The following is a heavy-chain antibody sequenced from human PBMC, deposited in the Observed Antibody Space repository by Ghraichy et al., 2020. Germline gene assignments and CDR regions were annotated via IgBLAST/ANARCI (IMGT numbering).Heavy chain of an antibody. Sequence: SETLSLTCSVSGGSISRYYWNWVRQTAGKGLEWIGRIYSSGSINLNPSLKSRVTMSLDTSKKQFSLKLSSVTAADTAVYYCASLYYDFWSDDGYQMDVWGQGITVTISS. CDR3: ASLYYDFWSDDGYQMDV. CDR1: GGSISRYY. CDR2: IYSSGSI. J-gene: IGHJ6*02. D-gene: IGHD3-3*01. V-gene: IGHV4-4*07.